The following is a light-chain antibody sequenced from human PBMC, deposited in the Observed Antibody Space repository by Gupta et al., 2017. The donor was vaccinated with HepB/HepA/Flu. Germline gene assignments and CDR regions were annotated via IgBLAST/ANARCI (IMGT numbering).Light chain of an antibody. CDR1: SSNIGAGYD. J-gene: IGLJ2*01. CDR2: GNS. Sequence: QSVLTQPPSVSGPPGQRVTISCTGSSSNIGAGYDVHWYQQLPGTAPKLLIYGNSNRPSGVPDRFSGSKSGTAASLAITGLQAEDEADYYCQSYDSSPKVVFGGGTKLTVL. V-gene: IGLV1-40*01. CDR3: QSYDSSPKVV.